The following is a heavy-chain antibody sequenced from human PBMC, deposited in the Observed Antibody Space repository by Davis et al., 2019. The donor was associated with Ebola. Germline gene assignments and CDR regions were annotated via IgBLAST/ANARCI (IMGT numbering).Heavy chain of an antibody. CDR1: GFTFCSYD. CDR3: ARGSRDSGSYYQLGEYYGMDV. Sequence: GESLKISCAASGFTFCSYDMHWVRQATGKGLEWVSAIGTAGDTYYPGSVKGRFTISRENAKNSLYLQMNSLRAGDTAVYYCARGSRDSGSYYQLGEYYGMDVWGQGTTVTVSS. CDR2: IGTAGDT. J-gene: IGHJ6*02. V-gene: IGHV3-13*01. D-gene: IGHD3-10*01.